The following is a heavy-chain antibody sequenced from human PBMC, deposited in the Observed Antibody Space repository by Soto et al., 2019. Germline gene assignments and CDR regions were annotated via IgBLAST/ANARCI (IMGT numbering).Heavy chain of an antibody. CDR1: GGTFSSYA. Sequence: QVQLVQSGAEVKKPGSSVKVSCKASGGTFSSYAISWVRQAPGQGLEWMGGIIPIFGTANYAQKFQGRVTITADESTSTAYMELSSLRSEDTAVYYCARRAGAYYYGSGPNYYYGMDVWGQGTTVTVSS. D-gene: IGHD3-10*01. V-gene: IGHV1-69*12. J-gene: IGHJ6*02. CDR2: IIPIFGTA. CDR3: ARRAGAYYYGSGPNYYYGMDV.